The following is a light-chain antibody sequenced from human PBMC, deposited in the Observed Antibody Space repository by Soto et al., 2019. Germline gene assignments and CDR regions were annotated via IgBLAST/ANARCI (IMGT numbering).Light chain of an antibody. V-gene: IGKV1-39*01. CDR2: AAS. Sequence: DIQMTQSPSSLSASVGDRVTITCRASQSMSNYLNWYQHKQGKAPSVLIYAASTLQSGVPSRFSGRESGTHFTLTISSLQPEDVATYHCQQSYSTPYTFGQGTKLEIK. CDR1: QSMSNY. CDR3: QQSYSTPYT. J-gene: IGKJ2*01.